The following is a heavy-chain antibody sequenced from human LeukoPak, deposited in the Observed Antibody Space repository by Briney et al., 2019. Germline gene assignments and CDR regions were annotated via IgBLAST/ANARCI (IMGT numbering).Heavy chain of an antibody. CDR2: LWYDGVNT. CDR1: GFSISTYG. D-gene: IGHD6-13*01. CDR3: ARAQDSSSWYLDS. Sequence: GGSLRLSCAASGFSISTYGMHWARQAPGKGLEWGAVLWYDGVNTYYADSVKGRFTISRDNSKNTLYLQMNSLRAEDAAVYYCARAQDSSSWYLDSWGQGTLVTVSS. V-gene: IGHV3-33*01. J-gene: IGHJ4*02.